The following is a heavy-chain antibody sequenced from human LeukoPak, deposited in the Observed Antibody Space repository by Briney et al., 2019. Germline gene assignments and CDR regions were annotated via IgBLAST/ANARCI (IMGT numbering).Heavy chain of an antibody. J-gene: IGHJ5*02. V-gene: IGHV3-15*01. CDR1: GSTFSNAW. CDR3: TTSNDYGDYGDNWFDP. CDR2: IKSKTDGGTT. D-gene: IGHD4-17*01. Sequence: GGSLRLSCAASGSTFSNAWMSWVRQAPGKGLEWVGRIKSKTDGGTTDYAAPVKGRFTISRDDSKNTLCLQMNSLKTEDTAVYYCTTSNDYGDYGDNWFDPWGQGTLVTVSS.